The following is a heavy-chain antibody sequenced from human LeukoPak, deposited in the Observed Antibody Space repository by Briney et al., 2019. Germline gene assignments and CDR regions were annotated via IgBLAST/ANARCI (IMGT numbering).Heavy chain of an antibody. CDR1: GGSIRSSSYY. Sequence: SETLSLTCTVSGGSIRSSSYYWGWISQPPGKGLEWLGSIYYSASTYYSPSLKSRVTISVDTSKNQFSLKLSSVTAAYTAVYYCARLPDPWGQGTLVTVSS. V-gene: IGHV4-39*07. J-gene: IGHJ5*02. CDR3: ARLPDP. CDR2: IYYSAST.